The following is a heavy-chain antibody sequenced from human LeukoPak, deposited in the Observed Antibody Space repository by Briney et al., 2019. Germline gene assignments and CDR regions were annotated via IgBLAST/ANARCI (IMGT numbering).Heavy chain of an antibody. CDR2: INNSGST. Sequence: SETLSLTCAVSGGSISSYYWSWIRQPPGKGLEWIGEINNSGSTNYNPSLKSRVTISVDTSKDHFSLNMSSVTAADTAVYYCASNPCISLPFDPWGQGTLVTVSS. CDR1: GGSISSYY. J-gene: IGHJ5*02. CDR3: ASNPCISLPFDP. V-gene: IGHV4-59*01. D-gene: IGHD6-13*01.